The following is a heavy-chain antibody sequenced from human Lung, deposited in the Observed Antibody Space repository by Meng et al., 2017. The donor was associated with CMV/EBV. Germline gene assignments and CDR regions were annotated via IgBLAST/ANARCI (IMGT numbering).Heavy chain of an antibody. CDR3: ARRQWDLRNAIDI. CDR1: GYTFTGYY. D-gene: IGHD1-26*01. CDR2: INPNSGGT. J-gene: IGHJ3*02. V-gene: IGHV1-2*02. Sequence: ASVXVSXXASGYTFTGYYIHWVRQAPGQGLEWMGSINPNSGGTKYAQKFQGRVTLTRDTSISTVYMELSRLKTDDTAVYYCARRQWDLRNAIDIWGQGSEVTVSS.